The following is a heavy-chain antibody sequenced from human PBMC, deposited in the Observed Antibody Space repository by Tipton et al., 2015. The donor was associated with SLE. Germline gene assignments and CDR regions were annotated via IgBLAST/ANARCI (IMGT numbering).Heavy chain of an antibody. D-gene: IGHD2-15*01. J-gene: IGHJ2*01. CDR2: IYYSGST. CDR3: ASVTQYCSGGSCYSARTTRRRYFDL. Sequence: TLSLTCTVSGGSISSGGYYWSWIRQHPGKGLEWIGYIYYSGSTYYNPSLKSRVTISVDTSKNQFSLKLSSVTAADTAVYYCASVTQYCSGGSCYSARTTRRRYFDLWGRGTLVTVSS. V-gene: IGHV4-31*03. CDR1: GGSISSGGYY.